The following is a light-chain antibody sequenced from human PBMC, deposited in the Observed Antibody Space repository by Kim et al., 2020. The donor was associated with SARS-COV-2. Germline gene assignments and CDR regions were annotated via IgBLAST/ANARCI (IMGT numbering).Light chain of an antibody. V-gene: IGLV3-1*01. CDR2: QDT. CDR3: QAWDSSTVV. Sequence: VSPGQTASITCSGDKLGDEYACWYQQKPGQSPVLVIYQDTKRPSGIPERFSGSNSGNTAPLTISGTQAMDEADYYCQAWDSSTVVFGGGTQLTVL. J-gene: IGLJ2*01. CDR1: KLGDEY.